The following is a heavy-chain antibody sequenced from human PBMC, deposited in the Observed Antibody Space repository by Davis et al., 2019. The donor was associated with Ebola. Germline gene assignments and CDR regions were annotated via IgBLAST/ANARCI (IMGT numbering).Heavy chain of an antibody. CDR3: ARVGGYDFWSGYSFFVY. Sequence: MPSETLSLTCTVSGASIRSHYWHWIRQPPGKGLEWIGYIYHSGSINYNPSLKSRVTISVDTSKNQFSLNLRSVTAADTAVYYCARVGGYDFWSGYSFFVYWGQGTLVTVSS. J-gene: IGHJ4*02. V-gene: IGHV4-59*11. CDR1: GASIRSHY. CDR2: IYHSGSI. D-gene: IGHD3-3*01.